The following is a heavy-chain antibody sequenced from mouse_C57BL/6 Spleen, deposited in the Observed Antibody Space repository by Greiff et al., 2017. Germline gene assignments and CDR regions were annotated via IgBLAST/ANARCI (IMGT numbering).Heavy chain of an antibody. V-gene: IGHV1-52*01. Sequence: VQLQQPGAELVRPGSSVKLSCKASGYTFTSYWMHWVKQRPIQGLEWIGNIDPSDSETHYNQKFKDKATLTVDKSSSTAYMQLSSLTSEDSAVYYCARTGDHYYCSSLSWGYAMDYWGQGTSVTVSS. CDR1: GYTFTSYW. D-gene: IGHD1-1*01. CDR2: IDPSDSET. J-gene: IGHJ4*01. CDR3: ARTGDHYYCSSLSWGYAMDY.